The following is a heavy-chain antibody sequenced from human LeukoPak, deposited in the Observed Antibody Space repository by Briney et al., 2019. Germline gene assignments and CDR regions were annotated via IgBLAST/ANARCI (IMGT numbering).Heavy chain of an antibody. CDR2: ISAYNGYT. J-gene: IGHJ4*02. Sequence: ASVKVSCKTSGYTFTTYDINWVRQAPGQGLEWMGRISAYNGYTNYGQKLQGRVTMTTDTSTNTAYMELRSLRSDDTAVDYCARVGTGTRSFDSWGQGTLVTVSS. CDR1: GYTFTTYD. V-gene: IGHV1-18*01. CDR3: ARVGTGTRSFDS. D-gene: IGHD1/OR15-1a*01.